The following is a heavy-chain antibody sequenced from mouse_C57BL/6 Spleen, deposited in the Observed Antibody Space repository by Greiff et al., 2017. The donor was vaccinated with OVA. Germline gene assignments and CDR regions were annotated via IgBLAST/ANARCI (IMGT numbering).Heavy chain of an antibody. J-gene: IGHJ3*01. V-gene: IGHV1-55*01. Sequence: QVQLQQPGAELVKPGASVKMSCKASGYTFTSYWITWVKQRPGQGLEWIGDIYPGSGSTNYNEKFKSKATLTVDTSSSTAYMQLRSLTSEDSAVYDCARPLYYGSSRRFAYWGQGTLVTVSA. CDR1: GYTFTSYW. D-gene: IGHD1-1*01. CDR2: IYPGSGST. CDR3: ARPLYYGSSRRFAY.